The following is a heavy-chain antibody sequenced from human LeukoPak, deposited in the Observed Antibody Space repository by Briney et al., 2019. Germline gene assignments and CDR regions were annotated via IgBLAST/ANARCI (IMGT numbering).Heavy chain of an antibody. Sequence: SVKVSCKASGGTFSSYAVSWVRQAPGQGLEWMGGIIPIFGTANYAQKFQGRVTITTDESTSTAYMELSSLRSEDTAVYYCARDQDSYGDYVHWFDPWGQGTLVTVSS. V-gene: IGHV1-69*05. CDR2: IIPIFGTA. J-gene: IGHJ5*02. D-gene: IGHD4-17*01. CDR1: GGTFSSYA. CDR3: ARDQDSYGDYVHWFDP.